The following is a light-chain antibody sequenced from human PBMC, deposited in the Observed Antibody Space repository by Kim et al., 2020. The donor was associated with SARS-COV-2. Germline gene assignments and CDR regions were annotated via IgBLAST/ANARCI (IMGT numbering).Light chain of an antibody. V-gene: IGKV1-39*01. CDR1: QSISSY. CDR2: AAS. CDR3: QQSYSTHRT. J-gene: IGKJ1*01. Sequence: ACVGDRVTITCGASQSISSYLNWCQQKPGKAPRLLSYAASSLNSGVPSRYSGSGSDTDFTLTISSMQPADFATYYCQQSYSTHRTFGQGTKVDIK.